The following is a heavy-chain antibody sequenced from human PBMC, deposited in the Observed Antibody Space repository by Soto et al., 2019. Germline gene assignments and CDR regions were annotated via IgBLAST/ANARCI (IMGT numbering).Heavy chain of an antibody. CDR2: IYWNDDK. Sequence: QITLKESGPTLVRPTQTLTLTCTFSGFSLSTSGLGVGWICQPPGKALEWLALIYWNDDKRYSPSLKARLTITKDTSKNQVVLTMTNMDPVDTATYYCAHRPSGWYLFDYWGQGTLVTVSS. CDR3: AHRPSGWYLFDY. D-gene: IGHD6-19*01. V-gene: IGHV2-5*01. J-gene: IGHJ4*02. CDR1: GFSLSTSGLG.